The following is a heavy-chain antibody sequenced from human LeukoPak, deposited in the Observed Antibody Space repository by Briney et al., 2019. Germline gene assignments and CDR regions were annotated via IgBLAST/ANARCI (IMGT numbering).Heavy chain of an antibody. CDR1: GYTFTSYG. D-gene: IGHD3-10*01. J-gene: IGHJ5*02. CDR2: MNPDSGNT. V-gene: IGHV1-8*02. CDR3: ARPTKISMLRGGGHNCFDP. Sequence: ASVKVSCKASGYTFTSYGISWVRQAPGQGLEWMGWMNPDSGNTGYAQKFLGRVTMTRDTSINTAYLELSSLRSEDTAVYYCARPTKISMLRGGGHNCFDPWGQGTLVTVSS.